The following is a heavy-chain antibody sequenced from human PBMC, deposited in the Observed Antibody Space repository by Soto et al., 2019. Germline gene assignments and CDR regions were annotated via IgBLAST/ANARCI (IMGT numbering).Heavy chain of an antibody. CDR1: GGSFSGYY. CDR3: ARDAGTTEYYYYYMAV. CDR2: TYYKSKWYH. Sequence: SETLSLTCAVYGGSFSGYYWSWIRQPPSRGLEWLGRTYYKSKWYHDYAVSVKSRITINPDTSKNQFSLQLNSVTPEDTAVYYCARDAGTTEYYYYYMAVWGKGTTVTVSS. V-gene: IGHV6-1*01. D-gene: IGHD1-1*01. J-gene: IGHJ6*03.